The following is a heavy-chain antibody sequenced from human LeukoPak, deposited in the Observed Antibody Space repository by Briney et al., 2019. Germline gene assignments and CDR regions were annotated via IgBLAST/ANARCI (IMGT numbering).Heavy chain of an antibody. J-gene: IGHJ5*02. CDR2: INPNSGGT. Sequence: GASVNVSCKASGYTFTGYYMHWVRQAPGQGLEWMGWINPNSGGTNYAQKFQGWVTMTRDTSISTAYMELSRLRSDDTAVYYCAREGYDILTGSNWFDPWGQGTLVTVSS. CDR3: AREGYDILTGSNWFDP. V-gene: IGHV1-2*04. CDR1: GYTFTGYY. D-gene: IGHD3-9*01.